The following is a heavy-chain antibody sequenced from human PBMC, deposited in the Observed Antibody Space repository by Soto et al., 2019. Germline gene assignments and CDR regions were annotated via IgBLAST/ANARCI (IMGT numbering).Heavy chain of an antibody. Sequence: ASVKVSCKGSGYTFTSYYINWVRQATGQGLEWMGWMNPNSGNTGYAQKFQGRVTMTRNTSISTAYMELSSLRSEDTAVYYCARAQPESSSWYYYYYYGMDVWGQGTTVTVSS. CDR2: MNPNSGNT. CDR3: ARAQPESSSWYYYYYYGMDV. D-gene: IGHD6-13*01. J-gene: IGHJ6*02. V-gene: IGHV1-8*01. CDR1: GYTFTSYY.